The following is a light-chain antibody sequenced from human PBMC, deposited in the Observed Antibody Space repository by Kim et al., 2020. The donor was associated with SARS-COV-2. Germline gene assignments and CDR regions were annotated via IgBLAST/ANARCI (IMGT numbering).Light chain of an antibody. V-gene: IGLV1-44*01. CDR3: AAWDDSLNGYV. CDR2: SNN. CDR1: SSNIARTT. J-gene: IGLJ1*01. Sequence: GQRRTIYCSGTSSNIARTTVVWHQHRPGTAPKLLIYSNNQRPSCVPYRFSGSKSVTSDSLSISGLQSEDEAVYYCAAWDDSLNGYVFGTRTKVTVL.